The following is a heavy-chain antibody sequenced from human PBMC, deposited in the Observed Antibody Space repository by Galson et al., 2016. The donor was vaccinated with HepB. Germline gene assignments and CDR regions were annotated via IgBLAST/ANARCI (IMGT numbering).Heavy chain of an antibody. V-gene: IGHV4-31*02. D-gene: IGHD3-22*01. Sequence: SGGSISSGAYCWSWIRQHPGKGLEWIGYIYHSGTTYYNPSLKSRVTLLVDTSKNQFSLKLTSVTAADTAVYFCARNWEGSYDDSRGKHQAFDIWGQGAMVTVSS. J-gene: IGHJ3*02. CDR1: GGSISSGAYC. CDR2: IYHSGTT. CDR3: ARNWEGSYDDSRGKHQAFDI.